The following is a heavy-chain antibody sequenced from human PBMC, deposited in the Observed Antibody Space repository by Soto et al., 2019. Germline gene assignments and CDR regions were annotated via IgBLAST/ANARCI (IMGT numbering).Heavy chain of an antibody. CDR2: IKSKTDGGTT. V-gene: IGHV3-15*01. D-gene: IGHD3-22*01. J-gene: IGHJ4*02. Sequence: GGSLRLSCAASGFTFSNAWMSWVREAPGKGLEWVGRIKSKTDGGTTDYAAPVKGRFTISRDDSKNTLYLQMNSLKTEDTAVYYCTTDDESAYYYDSSGFDYWGQGTLVPVSS. CDR1: GFTFSNAW. CDR3: TTDDESAYYYDSSGFDY.